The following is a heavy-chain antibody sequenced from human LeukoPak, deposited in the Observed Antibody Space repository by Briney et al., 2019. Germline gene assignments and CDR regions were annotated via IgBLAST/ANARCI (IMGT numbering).Heavy chain of an antibody. CDR2: IYTSGST. CDR1: GGSISSYY. CDR3: ARDSGDRITIFGVVIAAFDI. D-gene: IGHD3-3*01. J-gene: IGHJ3*02. V-gene: IGHV4-4*07. Sequence: SETLSLTCTVSGGSISSYYWSWIRQPAGKGLEWIGHIYTSGSTNYNPSLKSRVTMSVDTSKNQFSLKLSSVTAADTAVYYCARDSGDRITIFGVVIAAFDIWGQGTMVTVSS.